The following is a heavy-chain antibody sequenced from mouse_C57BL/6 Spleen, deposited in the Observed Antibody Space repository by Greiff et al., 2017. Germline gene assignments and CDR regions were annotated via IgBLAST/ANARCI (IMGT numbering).Heavy chain of an antibody. Sequence: QVQLQQPGAELVMPGASVKLSCKASGYTFTSYWMHWVKQRPGQGLEWIGEIDPSDSYTNYNQKFKGKSTLTVDKSSSTAYMQLSSLTSEDSAVYYCARYWDVLYYWGQGTTLTVSS. CDR1: GYTFTSYW. CDR3: ARYWDVLYY. J-gene: IGHJ2*01. D-gene: IGHD4-1*01. CDR2: IDPSDSYT. V-gene: IGHV1-69*01.